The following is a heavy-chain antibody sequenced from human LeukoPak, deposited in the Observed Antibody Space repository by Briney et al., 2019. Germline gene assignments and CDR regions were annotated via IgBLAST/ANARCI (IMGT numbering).Heavy chain of an antibody. V-gene: IGHV1-18*01. CDR1: GYTFTSYG. CDR2: ISAYNGNT. CDR3: ARLEGNFDWLLYFDY. D-gene: IGHD3-9*01. J-gene: IGHJ4*02. Sequence: ASVKVSCKASGYTFTSYGISWVRQAPGQGLEWMGWISAYNGNTNYAQKLQGRVTMTTDTSTSTAHMELRSLRSDDTAVYYCARLEGNFDWLLYFDYWGQGTLVTVSS.